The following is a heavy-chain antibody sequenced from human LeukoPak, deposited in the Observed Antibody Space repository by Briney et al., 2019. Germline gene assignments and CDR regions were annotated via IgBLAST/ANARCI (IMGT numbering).Heavy chain of an antibody. CDR3: VREGLFMVRRDSFGD. CDR2: INPSSGGT. V-gene: IGHV1-2*02. CDR1: GYTFTGCN. J-gene: IGHJ4*02. D-gene: IGHD3-10*01. Sequence: ASVNVTCKASGYTFTGCNMHWVRQAPGQGLEWMGCINPSSGGTNHAQKVPGRVTMTRDTSICTAQMELNRLRSDGPDVYYCVREGLFMVRRDSFGDWGQGTLVTASS.